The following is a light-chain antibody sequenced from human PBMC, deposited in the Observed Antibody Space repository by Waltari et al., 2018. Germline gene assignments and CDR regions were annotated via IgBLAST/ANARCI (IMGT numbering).Light chain of an antibody. Sequence: EIVLTQSPGTLSLSPGERATLSCRASQSVTSISLTWYQKKVGQAPRLLIYGTSSRDTGIPDGFSGSGSVTEFTLTISRLEPEDFAVYYCQQYDGEVVTFGGGTKVEI. CDR2: GTS. J-gene: IGKJ4*01. V-gene: IGKV3-20*01. CDR3: QQYDGEVVT. CDR1: QSVTSIS.